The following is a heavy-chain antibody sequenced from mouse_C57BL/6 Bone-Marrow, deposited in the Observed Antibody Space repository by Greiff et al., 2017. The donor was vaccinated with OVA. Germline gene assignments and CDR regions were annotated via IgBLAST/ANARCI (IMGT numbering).Heavy chain of an antibody. CDR3: ARGGTGFDD. CDR1: GYTFTSYW. J-gene: IGHJ2*01. Sequence: QVHVKQPGAELVKPGASVKLSCKASGYTFTSYWMQWVKQRPGQGLEWIGEIDPSDSYTNYNQKFKGKATLTVDTSSSTAYMQLSSLTSEDSAVYYCARGGTGFDDWGQGTTLTVSS. V-gene: IGHV1-50*01. D-gene: IGHD4-1*01. CDR2: IDPSDSYT.